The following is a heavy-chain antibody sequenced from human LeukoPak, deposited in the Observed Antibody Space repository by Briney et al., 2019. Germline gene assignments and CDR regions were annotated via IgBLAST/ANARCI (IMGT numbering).Heavy chain of an antibody. D-gene: IGHD6-19*01. Sequence: SETLSLTCTVSGGSLGAYYWTWFRQPAGKGLEWIGRISISGSPNFNPSLKSRLTMSIDTSDNQFSLHLSSVTAADTAVYYCAWEHVAVAGRGNDFWGQGTLVTASS. CDR3: AWEHVAVAGRGNDF. J-gene: IGHJ4*02. V-gene: IGHV4-4*07. CDR2: ISISGSP. CDR1: GGSLGAYY.